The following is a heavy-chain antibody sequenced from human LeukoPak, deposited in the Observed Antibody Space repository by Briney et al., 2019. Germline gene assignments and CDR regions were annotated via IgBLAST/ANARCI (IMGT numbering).Heavy chain of an antibody. J-gene: IGHJ5*02. CDR3: ARDISARDEAWWFDP. D-gene: IGHD5-24*01. V-gene: IGHV1-18*01. Sequence: GASVKVSCKASGYTFTSYGISWVRQAPGQGLEWMGWISAYNGNTNYAQKLQGRVTMTTDTSTSTAYMELGSLRSDDTAVYYCARDISARDEAWWFDPWGQGTLVTVSS. CDR1: GYTFTSYG. CDR2: ISAYNGNT.